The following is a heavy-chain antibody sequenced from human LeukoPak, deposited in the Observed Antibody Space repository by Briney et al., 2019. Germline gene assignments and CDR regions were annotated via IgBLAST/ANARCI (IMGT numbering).Heavy chain of an antibody. D-gene: IGHD5-12*01. CDR3: ARVNGEGRETGGYSGYELDY. CDR1: RGTFSSYA. Sequence: SVKVSCKASRGTFSSYAISWVRQAPGQGLEWMGRIIPILGIANYAQKFQGRVTITADKSTSTAYMELNSLRSEDTAVYYCARVNGEGRETGGYSGYELDYWGQGTLVTVSS. CDR2: IIPILGIA. J-gene: IGHJ4*02. V-gene: IGHV1-69*04.